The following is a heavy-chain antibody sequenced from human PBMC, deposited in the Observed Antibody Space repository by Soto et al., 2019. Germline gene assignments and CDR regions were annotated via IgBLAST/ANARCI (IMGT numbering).Heavy chain of an antibody. Sequence: SETLSLTCNVSGSSISTYYWNWIRQPPGRGLEWIGYISYSGYTTYSPSLASRVTISIDTSKSQFSLKLTSMTAADTAVYYCARVSAGHFDYWGQGALVTVSS. CDR2: ISYSGYT. CDR3: ARVSAGHFDY. J-gene: IGHJ4*02. CDR1: GSSISTYY. D-gene: IGHD6-13*01. V-gene: IGHV4-59*01.